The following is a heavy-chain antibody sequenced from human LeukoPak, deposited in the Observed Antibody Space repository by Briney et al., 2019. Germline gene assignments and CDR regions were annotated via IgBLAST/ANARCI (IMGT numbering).Heavy chain of an antibody. CDR2: MSTSGTYT. D-gene: IGHD6-19*01. CDR1: GFPFTPYT. V-gene: IGHV3-21*01. Sequence: GGSLRLSCAASGFPFTPYTMNWIRQAPGKGLEWVASMSTSGTYTYYADSVKGRFTVSRGNAKNSLYLQMNSLRAEDTAVYYCAREGSSEEFDYWGQGTLVTVSS. J-gene: IGHJ4*02. CDR3: AREGSSEEFDY.